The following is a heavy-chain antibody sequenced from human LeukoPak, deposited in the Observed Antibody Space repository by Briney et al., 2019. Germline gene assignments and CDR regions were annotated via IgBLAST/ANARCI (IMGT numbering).Heavy chain of an antibody. CDR1: GFTFSTYR. J-gene: IGHJ4*02. Sequence: GGSLRLSCAASGFTFSTYRMSWVRQAPGKGLEWIAAISGSGGSANYADSVKGRFTISRDNSKNTLYLQMNSLRAEDTAVYYCAKDLYSGYVNYWGQGTLVTVSS. CDR3: AKDLYSGYVNY. V-gene: IGHV3-23*01. D-gene: IGHD5-12*01. CDR2: ISGSGGSA.